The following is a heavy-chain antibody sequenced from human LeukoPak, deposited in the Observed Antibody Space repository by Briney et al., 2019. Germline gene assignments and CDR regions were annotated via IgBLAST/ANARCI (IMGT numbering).Heavy chain of an antibody. CDR3: ARAYYDFLSGYYTGSASLSIYYFDY. V-gene: IGHV3-7*01. D-gene: IGHD3-3*01. J-gene: IGHJ4*02. Sequence: PGGSLRLSCAASGFTFSSYWMSWVSQAPGKGLEWVANIKQDGSEKYYVDSVKGRFSISRDNAKNSLYLQMNSLRAEDTAVYYCARAYYDFLSGYYTGSASLSIYYFDYWGQGTLVTVSS. CDR1: GFTFSSYW. CDR2: IKQDGSEK.